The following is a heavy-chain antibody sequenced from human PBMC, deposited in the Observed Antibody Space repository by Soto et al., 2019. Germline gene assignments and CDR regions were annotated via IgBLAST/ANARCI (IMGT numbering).Heavy chain of an antibody. D-gene: IGHD2-8*01. J-gene: IGHJ4*02. V-gene: IGHV3-23*01. Sequence: GGSLRLSCAASGFTFSSYAMSWVRQAPGKGLEWVSAISGSGGSTYYADSVKGRLTISRDNSKNTLYLQMNSLRAEDTAVYYCARHEGNGNVWPLDYWGQGILVTVSS. CDR1: GFTFSSYA. CDR3: ARHEGNGNVWPLDY. CDR2: ISGSGGST.